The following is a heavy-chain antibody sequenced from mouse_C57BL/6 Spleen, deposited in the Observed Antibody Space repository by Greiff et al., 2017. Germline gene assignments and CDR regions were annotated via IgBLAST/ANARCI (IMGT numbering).Heavy chain of an antibody. CDR2: IYPGSGST. D-gene: IGHD4-1*01. CDR3: ARYDWDGFAY. V-gene: IGHV1-84*01. Sequence: VQLQQSGPELVKPGASVKISCKASGYTFTDYYINWVKQRPGQGLEWIGWIYPGSGSTKCNEKFKGKATLTVDTSSSTAYMQLSSLASEDSAFYFGARYDWDGFAYWGQGTTLTVSS. CDR1: GYTFTDYY. J-gene: IGHJ2*01.